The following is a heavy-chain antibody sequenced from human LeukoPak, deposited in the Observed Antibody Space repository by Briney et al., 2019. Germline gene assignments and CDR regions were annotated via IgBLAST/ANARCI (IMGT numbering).Heavy chain of an antibody. CDR3: ARGLGMSAFDI. V-gene: IGHV4-59*01. J-gene: IGHJ3*02. CDR1: GGSISIYY. D-gene: IGHD7-27*01. Sequence: PSETLSLTCSVSGGSISIYYWSWIRQPPGRGLEWIGYIYYTGSTNYNPSLKSRVTISVDTSKNQFSLKLSSVTPEDTAVYYCARGLGMSAFDIWGQGTMVTVSS. CDR2: IYYTGST.